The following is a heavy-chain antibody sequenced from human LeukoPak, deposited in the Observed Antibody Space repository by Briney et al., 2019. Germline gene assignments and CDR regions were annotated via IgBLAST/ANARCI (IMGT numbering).Heavy chain of an antibody. CDR3: AKKWAIDV. CDR1: GGSISSSSYY. J-gene: IGHJ6*04. D-gene: IGHD1-26*01. Sequence: PSETLSLTCTVSGGSISSSSYYWGWLRQPPGKGLEWIGSIYYSGSTYYNVSLKSRVTISVDTSKNQFSLKLSSVTAADTAVYYCAKKWAIDVWGKGTTVTISS. V-gene: IGHV4-39*07. CDR2: IYYSGST.